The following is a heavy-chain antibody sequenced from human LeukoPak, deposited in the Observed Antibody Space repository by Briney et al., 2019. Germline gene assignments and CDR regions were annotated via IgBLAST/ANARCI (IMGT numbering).Heavy chain of an antibody. CDR1: GGSISSYY. Sequence: KPSETLSLTCTVSGGSISSYYWSWIRQPAGKGLEWIGRIYTSGSTNYNPSLKSRVTMSVDTSKNQFSLKLSSVTAADTAVYYCARTRKTYHEDAFDIWGQGTMVTVSS. D-gene: IGHD2-2*01. CDR2: IYTSGST. J-gene: IGHJ3*02. CDR3: ARTRKTYHEDAFDI. V-gene: IGHV4-4*07.